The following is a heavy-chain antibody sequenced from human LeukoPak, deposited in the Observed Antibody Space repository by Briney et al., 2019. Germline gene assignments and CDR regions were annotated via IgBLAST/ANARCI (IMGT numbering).Heavy chain of an antibody. CDR1: GGSFSGYY. V-gene: IGHV4-34*01. Sequence: PSETLSLTCAVYGGSFSGYYWSWIRQPPGKGLEWIGEINHSGSTNYNPSLKSRVTISVDTSKNQFSLKLSSATAADTAVYYCARAAYSSSWYHYWGQGTLVTVSS. D-gene: IGHD6-13*01. CDR3: ARAAYSSSWYHY. J-gene: IGHJ4*02. CDR2: INHSGST.